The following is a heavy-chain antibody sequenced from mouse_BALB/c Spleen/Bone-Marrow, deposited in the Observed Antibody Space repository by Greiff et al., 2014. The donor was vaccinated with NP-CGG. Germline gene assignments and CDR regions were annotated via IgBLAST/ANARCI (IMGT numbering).Heavy chain of an antibody. CDR2: IYPGSGNT. Sequence: QVQLQQPGPELVKPGAPVKISCKASGYTFTDYYINWVKQEPGQGLEWIGWIYPGSGNTKYNEKFKGKATLTVDTSSSTAYMQLSSLTSEDTAAYFCARGVYYDYDDYFDYWGQGTTLTVSS. CDR3: ARGVYYDYDDYFDY. J-gene: IGHJ2*01. D-gene: IGHD2-4*01. CDR1: GYTFTDYY. V-gene: IGHV1-84*02.